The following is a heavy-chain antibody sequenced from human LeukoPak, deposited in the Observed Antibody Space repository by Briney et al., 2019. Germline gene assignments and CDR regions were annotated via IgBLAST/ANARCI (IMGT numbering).Heavy chain of an antibody. V-gene: IGHV4-38-2*01. J-gene: IGHJ4*02. CDR2: IYHTGST. D-gene: IGHD6-19*01. Sequence: SETLSLTCDVSGYSISSGFHWGWIRPPPGKGLEWIGSIYHTGSTYYDPSLTSRVTILVDTSKNQFSLKLTSVTAADTAVYYCARGGQWLGESWGQGTLVIVSS. CDR3: ARGGQWLGES. CDR1: GYSISSGFH.